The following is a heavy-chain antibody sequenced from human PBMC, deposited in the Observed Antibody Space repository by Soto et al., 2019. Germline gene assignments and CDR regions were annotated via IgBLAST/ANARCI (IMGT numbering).Heavy chain of an antibody. V-gene: IGHV4-4*02. CDR3: AGGAVAGTSPAY. CDR2: IYHSGST. D-gene: IGHD6-19*01. CDR1: SGSITSSNW. J-gene: IGHJ4*02. Sequence: QVQLQESGPGLVKPSGTLSLTCAVSSGSITSSNWWSWVRQPPGKGLEWIGEIYHSGSTNYNPSLKSRVTISVDKSNNVFSLKLSSVTAADTAMYYCAGGAVAGTSPAYWGQGTLVTVSS.